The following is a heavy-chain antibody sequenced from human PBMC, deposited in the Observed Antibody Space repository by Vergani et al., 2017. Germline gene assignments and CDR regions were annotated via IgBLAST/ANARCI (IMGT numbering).Heavy chain of an antibody. CDR3: VPWWGSGSYYH. J-gene: IGHJ5*02. CDR2: ISSNGDST. V-gene: IGHV3-64D*06. CDR1: GFTFNNYA. Sequence: EVQLVESGGGLVQPGGSLRLSCSASGFTFNNYAMHWVRRPPGKGLEYVSAISSNGDSTYYADSVKGRFTISRDNSKNTLYLQMSSLRAEDTAVYYCVPWWGSGSYYHWGQGTLVTVSS. D-gene: IGHD3-10*01.